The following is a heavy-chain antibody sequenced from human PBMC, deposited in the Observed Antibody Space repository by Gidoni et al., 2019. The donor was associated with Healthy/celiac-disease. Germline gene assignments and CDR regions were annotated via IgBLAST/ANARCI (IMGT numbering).Heavy chain of an antibody. J-gene: IGHJ5*02. CDR2: FDPEDGET. CDR3: ATVVTTVTTPAGSGWYGWFDP. Sequence: QVQLVQSGAEVKKPGASVKVSCKVSGYTLTELSMHWGRKDPGKGLEWMGGFDPEDGETIYAQKFQGRVTMTEDTSTDTAYMELSSLRSEDTAVYYCATVVTTVTTPAGSGWYGWFDPWGQGTLVTVSS. CDR1: GYTLTELS. D-gene: IGHD4-17*01. V-gene: IGHV1-24*01.